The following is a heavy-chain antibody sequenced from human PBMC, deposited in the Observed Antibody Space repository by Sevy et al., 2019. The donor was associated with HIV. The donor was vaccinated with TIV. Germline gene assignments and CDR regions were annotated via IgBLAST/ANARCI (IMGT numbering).Heavy chain of an antibody. CDR2: IYYSGST. V-gene: IGHV4-39*01. J-gene: IGHJ4*02. CDR3: ARYSGWSFDY. CDR1: GCSISSSSYY. D-gene: IGHD6-19*01. Sequence: SETLSLTCTVSGCSISSSSYYWGWLRPPPGKGLEWMGSIYYSGSTYYNPSLKSRVTISADTSKNQFSLKLSSVTAADTAVYYCARYSGWSFDYWGQGTLVTVSS.